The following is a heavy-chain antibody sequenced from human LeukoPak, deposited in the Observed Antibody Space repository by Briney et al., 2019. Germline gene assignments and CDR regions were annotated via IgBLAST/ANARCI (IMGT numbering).Heavy chain of an antibody. CDR3: AKGRGFRVWDPWDN. V-gene: IGHV3-48*03. Sequence: GGSLRLSCAASGFTFSSYEMNWVRQAPGKGLDWVSYISTSGSTIYYADSVKGRFTISRDNAKNSLYLQMNSLRAEDTAVYYCAKGRGFRVWDPWDNWGQGTLITVSS. CDR2: ISTSGSTI. D-gene: IGHD3-16*01. CDR1: GFTFSSYE. J-gene: IGHJ4*02.